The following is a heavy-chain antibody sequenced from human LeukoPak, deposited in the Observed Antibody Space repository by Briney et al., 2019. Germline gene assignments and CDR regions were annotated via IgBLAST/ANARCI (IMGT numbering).Heavy chain of an antibody. CDR3: AGGKDYYGSGIYWYFDL. J-gene: IGHJ2*01. D-gene: IGHD3-10*01. V-gene: IGHV1-69*04. Sequence: GASVKVSCKASGGTSSSYAISWVRQAPGQGLEWMGRIIPILGIANYAQKFQGRVTITADKSTSTAYMELSSLRAEDTAVYYCAGGKDYYGSGIYWYFDLWGRGTLVTVSS. CDR2: IIPILGIA. CDR1: GGTSSSYA.